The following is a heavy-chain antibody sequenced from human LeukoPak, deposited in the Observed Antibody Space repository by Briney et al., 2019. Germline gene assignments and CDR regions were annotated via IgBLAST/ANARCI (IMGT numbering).Heavy chain of an antibody. CDR3: ARDRGAYYYGSGSFFDY. V-gene: IGHV1-18*01. CDR2: ISAYNGNT. Sequence: ASVKVSCKXSGYTFTSNGISWVRQAPGQGLEWMGRISAYNGNTNYAQKLQGRVTMTTDTSTSTAYMELRSLRSDDTAVYYCARDRGAYYYGSGSFFDYWGQGTLVTVSS. CDR1: GYTFTSNG. J-gene: IGHJ4*02. D-gene: IGHD3-10*01.